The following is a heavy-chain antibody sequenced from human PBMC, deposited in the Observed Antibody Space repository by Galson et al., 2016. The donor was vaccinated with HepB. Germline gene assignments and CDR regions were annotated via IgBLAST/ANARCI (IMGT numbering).Heavy chain of an antibody. J-gene: IGHJ5*02. CDR1: GGSVSSSSYH. CDR2: VYYSGST. D-gene: IGHD6-19*01. CDR3: ARVIGVSVTGAGYWFDP. V-gene: IGHV4-61*01. Sequence: ETLSLTCPVSGGSVSSSSYHWSWIRQPPGKGLEWIGYVYYSGSTKNNPPLKSRVAISVDTSKKQFSLKLTSVTAADTAVYYCARVIGVSVTGAGYWFDPWGQGTLVTVSS.